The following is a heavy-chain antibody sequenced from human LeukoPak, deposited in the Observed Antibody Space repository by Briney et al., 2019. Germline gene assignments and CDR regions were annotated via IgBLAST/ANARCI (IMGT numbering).Heavy chain of an antibody. D-gene: IGHD3-3*01. CDR1: GFTFSSYS. CDR3: ASKSGPGWAFDI. V-gene: IGHV3-21*01. Sequence: GGSLRLSCAASGFTFSSYSMNWVRQAPGKGLEWVSSISSSSSYIYYADSVKGRSTISRDNAKNSLYLQMNSLRAEDTAVYYCASKSGPGWAFDIWGQGTMVTVSS. CDR2: ISSSSSYI. J-gene: IGHJ3*02.